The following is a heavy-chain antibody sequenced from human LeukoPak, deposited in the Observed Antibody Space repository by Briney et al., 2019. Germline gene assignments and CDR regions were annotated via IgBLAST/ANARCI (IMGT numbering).Heavy chain of an antibody. D-gene: IGHD1-1*01. J-gene: IGHJ5*02. V-gene: IGHV4-59*01. Sequence: SETLSLTCTVSGGPISSYYWSWIRQPPGKGLEWIGYIYYGGSTNYNPSLKSRVTISVDTSKNQFSLKLSSVTAADTAVYYCARNEQDWFDPWGQGTLVTVSS. CDR1: GGPISSYY. CDR3: ARNEQDWFDP. CDR2: IYYGGST.